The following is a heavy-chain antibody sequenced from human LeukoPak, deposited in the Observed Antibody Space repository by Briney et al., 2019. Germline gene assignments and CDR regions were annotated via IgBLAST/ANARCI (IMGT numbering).Heavy chain of an antibody. J-gene: IGHJ5*02. CDR3: AHAVLSATGADWFDP. Sequence: SETLSLTCSVSGGSTSSDTYYGGWIRQPPGKGLEWIGSISYSGVTYYNPSLKSRVTILVDTSKKSFSLRLSSVTAAGTAVYYCAHAVLSATGADWFDPWGQGTLVTVSS. V-gene: IGHV4-39*07. CDR2: ISYSGVT. D-gene: IGHD4-17*01. CDR1: GGSTSSDTYY.